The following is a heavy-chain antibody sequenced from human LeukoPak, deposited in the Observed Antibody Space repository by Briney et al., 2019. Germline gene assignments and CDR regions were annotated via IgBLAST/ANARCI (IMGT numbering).Heavy chain of an antibody. J-gene: IGHJ4*02. D-gene: IGHD1-26*01. CDR3: ASTASWELLGDLRDY. CDR2: INPNSGGT. Sequence: WASVKVSCKASGYTFTGYYMHWVRQAPGQGLEWMGWINPNSGGTNYAQKFQGRITMTRDTSISTAYMELSRLRSDDTAVYYCASTASWELLGDLRDYWGQGTLVTVSS. V-gene: IGHV1-2*02. CDR1: GYTFTGYY.